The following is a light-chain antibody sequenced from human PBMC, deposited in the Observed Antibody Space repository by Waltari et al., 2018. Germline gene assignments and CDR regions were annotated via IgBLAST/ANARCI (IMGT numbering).Light chain of an antibody. CDR2: GAS. CDR1: QTIYDN. Sequence: EVELTQSPATLSVSPGERATLSRRASQTIYDNLAWYQQKPGQAPRLLIWGASNRAPGSPDRFSGSGFGTEFTLTISSLESDDFAVYYCQQYRLSFAGGTKVDIK. CDR3: QQYRLS. J-gene: IGKJ4*01. V-gene: IGKV3-15*01.